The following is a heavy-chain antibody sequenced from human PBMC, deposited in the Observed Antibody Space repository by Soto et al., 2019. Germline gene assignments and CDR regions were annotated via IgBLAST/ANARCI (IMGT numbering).Heavy chain of an antibody. Sequence: GGSLRLSCAASGFTFDDYAMHWVRQAPGKGLEWVSLISWDGGSTYYADSVKGRFTISRDNSKNSLYLQMNSLRAEDTALYYCAKDKGTGKDRSSWYFDYWGQGTLVTVSS. V-gene: IGHV3-43D*03. J-gene: IGHJ4*02. CDR3: AKDKGTGKDRSSWYFDY. CDR1: GFTFDDYA. D-gene: IGHD6-13*01. CDR2: ISWDGGST.